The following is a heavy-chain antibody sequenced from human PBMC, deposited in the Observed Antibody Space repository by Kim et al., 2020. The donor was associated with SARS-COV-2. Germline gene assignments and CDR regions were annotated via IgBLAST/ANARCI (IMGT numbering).Heavy chain of an antibody. D-gene: IGHD3-3*01. V-gene: IGHV3-21*01. J-gene: IGHJ6*02. CDR2: ISSSSSYI. CDR3: ARDSHDFWSGYLVTPTRGMDV. Sequence: GGSLRLSCAASGFTFSSYSMNWVRQAPGKGLEWVSSISSSSSYIYYADSVKGRFTISRDNAKNSLYLQMNSLRAEDTAVYSCARDSHDFWSGYLVTPTRGMDVWGQGTTVTVSS. CDR1: GFTFSSYS.